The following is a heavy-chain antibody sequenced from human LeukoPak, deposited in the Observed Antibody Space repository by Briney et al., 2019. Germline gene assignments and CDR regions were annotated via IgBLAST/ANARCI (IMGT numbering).Heavy chain of an antibody. V-gene: IGHV1-18*01. CDR2: ISAYNGNT. D-gene: IGHD3-3*01. Sequence: GDSVKVSCKASGYTFTSYGISWVRQAPGQGLEWMGWISAYNGNTNYAQKLQGRVTMTTDTSTSTAYMELRSLRSDDTAVYYCARVSVLRFLAHMDVWGKGTTVTVSS. CDR1: GYTFTSYG. J-gene: IGHJ6*03. CDR3: ARVSVLRFLAHMDV.